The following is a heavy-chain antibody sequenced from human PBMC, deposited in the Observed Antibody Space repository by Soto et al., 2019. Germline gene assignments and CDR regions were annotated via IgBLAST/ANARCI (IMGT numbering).Heavy chain of an antibody. Sequence: GESLKISCKGSGYSFTSYWIGWVRQMPGKGLEWMGIIYPGDSDTRYSPSFQGQVTISADKSISTAYLQWSSLKASDTAMYYCARPNRRGGSGTRGDYWGQGTLVTVSS. V-gene: IGHV5-51*01. CDR3: ARPNRRGGSGTRGDY. CDR2: IYPGDSDT. D-gene: IGHD3-10*01. J-gene: IGHJ4*02. CDR1: GYSFTSYW.